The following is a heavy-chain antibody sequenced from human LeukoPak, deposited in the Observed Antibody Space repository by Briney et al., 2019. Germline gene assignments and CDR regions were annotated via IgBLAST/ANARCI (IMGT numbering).Heavy chain of an antibody. V-gene: IGHV4-39*07. D-gene: IGHD1-26*01. CDR1: GGSISNYY. CDR2: IYYSGNT. Sequence: PSETLSLTCTVSGGSISNYYWGWIRQAPGKGLEWIGSIYYSGNTYYNSSLKSRVTISLDTSKNQLSLKLRSVTAADTAVYYCARERREQLLPPYTRLVTYFDYWGQGTLVTVSS. CDR3: ARERREQLLPPYTRLVTYFDY. J-gene: IGHJ4*02.